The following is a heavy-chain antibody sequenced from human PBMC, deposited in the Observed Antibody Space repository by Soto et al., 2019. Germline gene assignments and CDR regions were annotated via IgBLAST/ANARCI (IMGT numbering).Heavy chain of an antibody. CDR3: AKDRNRWLRFDLGY. V-gene: IGHV3-23*01. CDR1: GFTFSSYG. D-gene: IGHD5-12*01. J-gene: IGHJ4*02. CDR2: ITGSAGST. Sequence: EVQLLESGGGLVQPGGSLRLSCAASGFTFSSYGMSWVRQAPGKGLEWVPSITGSAGSTYYADSVKGRFTISRDNSKNALYLQMNSLRAEDTAVYYCAKDRNRWLRFDLGYWGQGTLVTVSS.